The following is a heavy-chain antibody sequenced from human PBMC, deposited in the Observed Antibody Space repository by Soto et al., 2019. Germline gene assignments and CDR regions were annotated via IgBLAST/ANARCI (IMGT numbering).Heavy chain of an antibody. Sequence: QVHLVQSGAEVKKPGASVKVSCQASGYAFTTYGITWVRQAPGQGLEWVGWISAHNGNTNYAQKLQGRVTVTRDTSTSTAYMELRSLRSDDTAVYYCARGRYGDYWGEGALVPVSS. D-gene: IGHD1-1*01. CDR2: ISAHNGNT. V-gene: IGHV1-18*01. J-gene: IGHJ4*02. CDR1: GYAFTTYG. CDR3: ARGRYGDY.